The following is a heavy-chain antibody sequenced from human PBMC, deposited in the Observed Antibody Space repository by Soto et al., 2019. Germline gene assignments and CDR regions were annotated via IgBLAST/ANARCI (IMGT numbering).Heavy chain of an antibody. CDR3: ATHGGIDRYGGPSNWFDP. V-gene: IGHV1-18*01. Sequence: RASVKVSCKASGYTFTSYGISWVRQAPGQGLEWMGWISAYNGNTNYAQKLQGRVTMTTDTSTSTAYMELRSLRSDDTAVYYCATHGGIDRYGGPSNWFDPWGQGTLVTVSS. D-gene: IGHD6-13*01. CDR1: GYTFTSYG. J-gene: IGHJ5*02. CDR2: ISAYNGNT.